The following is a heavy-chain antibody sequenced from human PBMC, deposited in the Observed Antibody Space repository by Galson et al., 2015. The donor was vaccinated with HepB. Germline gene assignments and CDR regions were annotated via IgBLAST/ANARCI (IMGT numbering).Heavy chain of an antibody. Sequence: SVKVSCKASGYAFTGYYMHWVRQAPGQGLEWMGWINPNSGGTNYAQKFQGRVTMTRDTSTSTVYMELSSLRSEDTAVYYCARAAQQLLPYSWFDPWGQGTLVTVSS. CDR1: GYAFTGYY. CDR3: ARAAQQLLPYSWFDP. CDR2: INPNSGGT. J-gene: IGHJ5*02. V-gene: IGHV1-2*02. D-gene: IGHD6-13*01.